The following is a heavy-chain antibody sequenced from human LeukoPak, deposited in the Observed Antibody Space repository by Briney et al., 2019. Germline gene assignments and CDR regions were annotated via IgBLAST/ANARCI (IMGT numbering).Heavy chain of an antibody. Sequence: ASVKVSCKASGGTFISYAISWVRQAPGQGLEWMGRINPNSGGTNYAQKFQGRVTMARDTSISTAYMELSRLRSDDTAVYYCARDDLGTYYYDSSGYYYVDWGQGTLVTVSS. D-gene: IGHD3-22*01. CDR3: ARDDLGTYYYDSSGYYYVD. CDR2: INPNSGGT. J-gene: IGHJ4*02. CDR1: GGTFISYA. V-gene: IGHV1-2*06.